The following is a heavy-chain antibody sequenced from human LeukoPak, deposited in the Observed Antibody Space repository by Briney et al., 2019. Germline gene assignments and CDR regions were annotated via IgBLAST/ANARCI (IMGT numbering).Heavy chain of an antibody. J-gene: IGHJ5*01. CDR2: INPNSGVT. V-gene: IGHV1-2*02. Sequence: ASVKVSCKASGYTFTGYYMHWVRQAPGQGLEWMGWINPNSGVTKYAQKFRGRVTMTRDTSISTAYLELNRLSSDDSAVFYCARQADNNWFDSWGQGTLVTVSS. CDR1: GYTFTGYY. D-gene: IGHD2-15*01. CDR3: ARQADNNWFDS.